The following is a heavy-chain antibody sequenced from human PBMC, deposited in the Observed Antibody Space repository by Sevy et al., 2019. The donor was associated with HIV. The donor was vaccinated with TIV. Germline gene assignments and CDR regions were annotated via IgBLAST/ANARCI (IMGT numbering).Heavy chain of an antibody. Sequence: ASVKVSCKASGYRFTDYSIIWVRQAPGQGLEWMGRINPNSGGTNYAQKFQDRVTMTRETSVSTAYMELSRLTSDDTAVYYCARGVMIPAEGHFEYWGQGTLVTVSS. CDR3: ARGVMIPAEGHFEY. V-gene: IGHV1-2*06. J-gene: IGHJ4*02. CDR1: GYRFTDYS. CDR2: INPNSGGT. D-gene: IGHD2-2*01.